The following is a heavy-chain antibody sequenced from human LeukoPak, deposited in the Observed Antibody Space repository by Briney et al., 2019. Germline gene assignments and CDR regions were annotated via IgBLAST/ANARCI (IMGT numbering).Heavy chain of an antibody. V-gene: IGHV3-23*01. D-gene: IGHD5-24*01. Sequence: GGSLRLSCAASGFTFSSYAMSWVRQAPGQGLEWVSSINYSGGSTYYADSVKGRFTVSRDNSKNTLYLQMNSLRAEDTAVYHCAKEGDGYITWGQGTLVSVSS. J-gene: IGHJ4*02. CDR3: AKEGDGYIT. CDR2: INYSGGST. CDR1: GFTFSSYA.